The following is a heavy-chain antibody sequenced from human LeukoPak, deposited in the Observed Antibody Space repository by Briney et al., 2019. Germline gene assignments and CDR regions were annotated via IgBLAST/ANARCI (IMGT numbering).Heavy chain of an antibody. J-gene: IGHJ3*02. CDR1: GFTFSNAW. V-gene: IGHV3-7*01. Sequence: GGSLRLSCAASGFTFSNAWMSWVRQAPGKGLEWVANIKQDGSEKYYVDSVKGRFTISRDNAENSLYLQMNSLRAEDTAVYYCARYGNGAWLGHYAFDMWGQGTMVTVSS. D-gene: IGHD6-19*01. CDR3: ARYGNGAWLGHYAFDM. CDR2: IKQDGSEK.